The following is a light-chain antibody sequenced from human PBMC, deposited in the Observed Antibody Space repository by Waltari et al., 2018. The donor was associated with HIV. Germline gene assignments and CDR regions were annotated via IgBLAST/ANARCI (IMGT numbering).Light chain of an antibody. CDR1: VAKAI. Sequence: SYELTQPPSVSVSRTDGRDHLLWRCVAKAIFLLVMYKHRERPSGIPERFSGSISGTTVTLTITGVQAADEADYYCQSTDSGGLHVIFGGGTKLTVL. V-gene: IGLV3-25*03. CDR3: QSTDSGGLHVI. J-gene: IGLJ2*01. CDR2: KHR.